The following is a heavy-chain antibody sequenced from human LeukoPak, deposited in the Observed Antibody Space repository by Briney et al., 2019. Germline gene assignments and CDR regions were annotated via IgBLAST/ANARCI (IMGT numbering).Heavy chain of an antibody. Sequence: SENLSLTCTVSGGSISSGDYYWSWIRQPPGKGLEWIGYIYYSGSTYYNPSLKSRVNISVDTSKNQFSLKLSSVTAADTAVYYCARARLVVAAPADYYYYMDVWGKGTTVTVSS. CDR2: IYYSGST. D-gene: IGHD6-13*01. CDR3: ARARLVVAAPADYYYYMDV. J-gene: IGHJ6*03. V-gene: IGHV4-30-4*01. CDR1: GGSISSGDYY.